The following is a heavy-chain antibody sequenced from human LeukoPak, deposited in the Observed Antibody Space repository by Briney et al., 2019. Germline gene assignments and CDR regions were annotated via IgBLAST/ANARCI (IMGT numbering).Heavy chain of an antibody. J-gene: IGHJ4*02. V-gene: IGHV4-59*08. D-gene: IGHD3-10*01. CDR1: GGSISSYY. CDR2: IYYSGST. Sequence: NTSETLSLTCTVSGGSISSYYWSWIRQPPGKGLEWIGDIYYSGSTNYNPSLKSRVTISVDTSKNQFSLKLSSVTAADTAVYYCARHSPAWFGELWGLCYFDYWGQGTLVTVSS. CDR3: ARHSPAWFGELWGLCYFDY.